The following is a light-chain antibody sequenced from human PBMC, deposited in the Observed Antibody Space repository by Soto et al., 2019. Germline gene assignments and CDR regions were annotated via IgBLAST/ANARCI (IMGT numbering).Light chain of an antibody. CDR2: DAS. V-gene: IGKV1-33*01. Sequence: DIQMTQCPSSLSAPVGDRVTITCQASQDITNYLNLYQQKPGKAPKLLIYDASNLETGVPSRFSGSGSGTDFTFTISNLQPEDMATYYCQHYDNFPITFGQGTRLEIK. J-gene: IGKJ5*01. CDR3: QHYDNFPIT. CDR1: QDITNY.